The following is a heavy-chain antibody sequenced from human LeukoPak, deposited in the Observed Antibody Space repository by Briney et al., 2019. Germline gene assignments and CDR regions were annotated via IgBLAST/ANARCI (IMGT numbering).Heavy chain of an antibody. J-gene: IGHJ4*02. Sequence: SETLSLTCAVSGGSFSSDYWSWIRQPPGKGLEWVGWISYTGSTKYDSSLNSRATISVDTSKNQFSLRLTSVTAADTAVYYCARLTYYGPFDYWGQGISVTVSS. D-gene: IGHD3-16*01. CDR2: ISYTGST. CDR1: GGSFSSDY. CDR3: ARLTYYGPFDY. V-gene: IGHV4-59*01.